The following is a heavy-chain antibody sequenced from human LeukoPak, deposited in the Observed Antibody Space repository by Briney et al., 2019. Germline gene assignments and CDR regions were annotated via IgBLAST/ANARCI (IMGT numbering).Heavy chain of an antibody. J-gene: IGHJ4*02. Sequence: ASVKVSCKASGYTFTNVGITWVRQAPGQGLEWMGWISTYNGHTVYAQEFQGRVTMTRDTSTSTAYMELRSLRTDDTAVYYCARHGSYGDYWGQGALVTVSS. CDR2: ISTYNGHT. V-gene: IGHV1-18*01. CDR3: ARHGSYGDY. CDR1: GYTFTNVG. D-gene: IGHD3-10*01.